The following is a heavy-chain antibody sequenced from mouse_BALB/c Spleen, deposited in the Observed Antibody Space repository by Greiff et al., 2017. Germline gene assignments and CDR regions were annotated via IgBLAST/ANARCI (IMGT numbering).Heavy chain of an antibody. Sequence: EVMLVESGGGLVQPGGSRKLSCAASGFTFSSFGMHWVRQAPEKGLEWVVYISSGSSTIYYADTVKGRFTISRDNPKNTLFLQMTSLRSEDTAMYYCARGIYDYFDYWGQGTTLTVSS. CDR2: ISSGSSTI. J-gene: IGHJ2*01. CDR3: ARGIYDYFDY. CDR1: GFTFSSFG. D-gene: IGHD2-3*01. V-gene: IGHV5-17*02.